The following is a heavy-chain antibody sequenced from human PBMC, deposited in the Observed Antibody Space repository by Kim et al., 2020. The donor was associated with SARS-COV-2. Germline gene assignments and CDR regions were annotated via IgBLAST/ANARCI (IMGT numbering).Heavy chain of an antibody. CDR2: IYYSGGT. V-gene: IGHV4-39*07. CDR1: GDSVSSGSYY. CDR3: ARDLRGVAAVWFDP. J-gene: IGHJ5*02. D-gene: IGHD6-13*01. Sequence: SETLSLTCTVSGDSVSSGSYYWGWIRQPPGKGLQWIGSIYYSGGTSYNPSLKSRVSISVDTSKNQFSLNLTSVTAADTAVYYCARDLRGVAAVWFDPWG.